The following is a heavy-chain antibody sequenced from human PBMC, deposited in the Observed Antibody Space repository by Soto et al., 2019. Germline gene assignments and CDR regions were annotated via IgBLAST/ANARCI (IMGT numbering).Heavy chain of an antibody. J-gene: IGHJ6*02. CDR2: FSGSGGST. CDR3: ARKGMLDIAVAGTYGYHYYGRDV. CDR1: GFTFSRCA. D-gene: IGHD6-19*01. Sequence: GGSLTLSYAASGFTFSRCAMSWVCRAPGKGLEWVSAFSGSGGSTYYADSVKGRFTISRDNSKNTLYLQMNSLRAEDTAVYYCARKGMLDIAVAGTYGYHYYGRDVWGQGTTVTVSS. V-gene: IGHV3-23*01.